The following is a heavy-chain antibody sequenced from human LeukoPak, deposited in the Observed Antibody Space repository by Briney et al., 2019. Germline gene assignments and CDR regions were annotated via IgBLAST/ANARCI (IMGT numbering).Heavy chain of an antibody. Sequence: PSETLSLTCTVSGGSISSGDYYWSWIRQPAGKGLEWIGRIYTSGSTNYNPSLKSRVTISVDTSKNQFSLKLSSVTAADTAVYYCARDLGNDYPNWGQGTLVTVSS. CDR1: GGSISSGDYY. CDR2: IYTSGST. CDR3: ARDLGNDYPN. D-gene: IGHD4-11*01. V-gene: IGHV4-61*02. J-gene: IGHJ4*02.